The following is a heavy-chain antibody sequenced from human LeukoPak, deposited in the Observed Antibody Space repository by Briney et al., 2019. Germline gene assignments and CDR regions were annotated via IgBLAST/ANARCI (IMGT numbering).Heavy chain of an antibody. CDR3: ARGTFGELLLDY. Sequence: ASVKVSCKASGYTFTSYDINWVRQATGQGLEWMGWMNPNSGNTGYAQKFQGRGTMTRNTSISTAYMELSSLRSEDTAVYYCARGTFGELLLDYWGQGTLVTVSS. J-gene: IGHJ4*02. CDR1: GYTFTSYD. D-gene: IGHD3-10*01. V-gene: IGHV1-8*01. CDR2: MNPNSGNT.